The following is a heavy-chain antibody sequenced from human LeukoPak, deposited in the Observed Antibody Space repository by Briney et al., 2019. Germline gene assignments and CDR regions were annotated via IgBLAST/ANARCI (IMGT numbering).Heavy chain of an antibody. CDR2: IYYSGSI. Sequence: SETLSLTCTVSGGSLSNYYWRWIRHPPGKGLEWIGYIYYSGSINYNPSLKSRVTIAVDMSKNQFSLQLSSVTAADTAVYYCARQSRDGDYIAKLFDYWGQGTLVTVSS. J-gene: IGHJ4*02. CDR3: ARQSRDGDYIAKLFDY. V-gene: IGHV4-59*08. CDR1: GGSLSNYY. D-gene: IGHD4-17*01.